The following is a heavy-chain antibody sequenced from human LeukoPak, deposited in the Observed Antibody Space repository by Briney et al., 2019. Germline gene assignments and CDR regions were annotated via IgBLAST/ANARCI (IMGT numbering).Heavy chain of an antibody. V-gene: IGHV1-69-2*01. Sequence: ASVKISCKVSGYTFTDYYMHWVQQAPGKGLEWMGLVDPEDGETIYAEKFQGRVTITADTSTDTAYMELSSLRSEDTAVYYCARGYCTNGVCYPTYYYYYYMDVWGKGTTVTVSS. CDR1: GYTFTDYY. D-gene: IGHD2-8*01. CDR2: VDPEDGET. CDR3: ARGYCTNGVCYPTYYYYYYMDV. J-gene: IGHJ6*03.